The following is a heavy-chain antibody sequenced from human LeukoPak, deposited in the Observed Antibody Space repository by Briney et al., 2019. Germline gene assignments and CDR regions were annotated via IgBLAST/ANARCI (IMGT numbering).Heavy chain of an antibody. J-gene: IGHJ5*02. V-gene: IGHV3-30-3*01. D-gene: IGHD4-23*01. CDR1: GFTFSSYA. CDR3: AREVSTVVTPGAWFDP. CDR2: ISYDGINK. Sequence: GSLRLSCAASGFTFSSYAMHWVRQAPGKGLEWVAVISYDGINKYYADSVKGRFTISRDNSKNTLYLQMNSLRAEDTAVYYCAREVSTVVTPGAWFDPWGQGTLVTVSS.